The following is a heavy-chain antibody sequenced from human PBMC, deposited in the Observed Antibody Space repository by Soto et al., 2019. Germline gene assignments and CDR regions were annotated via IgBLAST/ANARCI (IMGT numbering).Heavy chain of an antibody. D-gene: IGHD1-26*01. Sequence: QVQLQESGPGLVKPSETLSLTCTVSGGSISSYYWSWIRQPPGKGLEWIGYTYYTGSANYNPALKIPATISVVTAKIRSSLQLSSVSAADTAVYYCAVRCGSFFYYCGQGALVTVSS. V-gene: IGHV4-59*08. J-gene: IGHJ4*02. CDR1: GGSISSYY. CDR2: TYYTGSA. CDR3: AVRCGSFFYY.